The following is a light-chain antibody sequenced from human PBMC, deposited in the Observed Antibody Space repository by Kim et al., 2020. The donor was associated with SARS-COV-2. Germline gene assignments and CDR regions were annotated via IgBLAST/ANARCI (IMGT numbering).Light chain of an antibody. CDR3: QQSYSTPFT. Sequence: SASVGDRVTITCRASQSISNFLNWYQQKPGEAPKLLIYAASSLQSGVPSRFSGSESGTDFTLTISSLQPEDFATYYCQQSYSTPFTFGQGTKLEI. V-gene: IGKV1-39*01. J-gene: IGKJ2*01. CDR1: QSISNF. CDR2: AAS.